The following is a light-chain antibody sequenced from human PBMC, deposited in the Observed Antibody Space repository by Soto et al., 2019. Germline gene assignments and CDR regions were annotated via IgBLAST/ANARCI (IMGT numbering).Light chain of an antibody. V-gene: IGKV1-17*03. CDR3: LQHKTFPWT. CDR1: QDISNS. Sequence: DIPMTQSPSAMSASVGDRVTITCRASQDISNSLAWLQQRPGKVPKRLIYPAPSLQSGVPSRFSGSRSGTEFTLTISSLQPEDFATYYCLQHKTFPWTFGQGTKLEIK. J-gene: IGKJ1*01. CDR2: PAP.